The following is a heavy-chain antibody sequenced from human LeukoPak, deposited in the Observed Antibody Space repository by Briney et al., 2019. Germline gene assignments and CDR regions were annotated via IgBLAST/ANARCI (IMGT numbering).Heavy chain of an antibody. CDR3: ASSADSSGYYYFDY. Sequence: GASVKVSCTASGYTFTGYYMHWVRQAPGQGLEWMGWINPNSGGTNYAQKFQGRVTMTRDTSISTAYMELSRLRSDDTAVYYCASSADSSGYYYFDYWGQGTLVTVSS. J-gene: IGHJ4*02. V-gene: IGHV1-2*02. CDR1: GYTFTGYY. D-gene: IGHD3-22*01. CDR2: INPNSGGT.